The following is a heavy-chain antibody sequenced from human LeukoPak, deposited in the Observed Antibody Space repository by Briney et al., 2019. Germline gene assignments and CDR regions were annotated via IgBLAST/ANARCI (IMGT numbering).Heavy chain of an antibody. CDR3: ARGGEYCSGGSCYSTPYLGNYYYYYMDV. Sequence: SETLSLTCTVSGGSISSSSYYWGWIRQPPGKGLEWIGSIYYSGSTYYNPSLKSRVTISVDTSKNQFSLKLSSVTAADTAVYYCARGGEYCSGGSCYSTPYLGNYYYYYMDVWGKGTTVTISS. D-gene: IGHD2-15*01. CDR1: GGSISSSSYY. J-gene: IGHJ6*03. CDR2: IYYSGST. V-gene: IGHV4-39*01.